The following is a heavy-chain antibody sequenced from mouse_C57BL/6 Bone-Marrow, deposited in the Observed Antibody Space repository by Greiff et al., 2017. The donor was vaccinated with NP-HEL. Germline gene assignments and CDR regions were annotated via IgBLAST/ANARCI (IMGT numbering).Heavy chain of an antibody. CDR2: INPSNGGT. D-gene: IGHD2-13*01. V-gene: IGHV1-53*01. J-gene: IGHJ3*01. CDR3: ASEGAGYYCDSGRSSWFAY. CDR1: GYTFTSYW. Sequence: QVQLQQPGTELVKPGASVKLSCKASGYTFTSYWMPWVKQRPGQGLEWIGNINPSNGGTNYTEKFKSKATLPVDNSSSTAYMQLSRLTSEDSAVLYYASEGAGYYCDSGRSSWFAYWGQGTLVTVSA.